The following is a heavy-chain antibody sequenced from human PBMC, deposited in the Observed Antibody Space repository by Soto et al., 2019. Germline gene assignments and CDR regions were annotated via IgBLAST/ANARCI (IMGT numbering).Heavy chain of an antibody. V-gene: IGHV3-21*06. CDR3: ARESEDLTSNFGY. Sequence: LRLSCAASGFTFTRYSMNWVRQAPGKGLEWVSSISSTTNYIYYGDSMKGRFTISRDNAKNSLYLEMNSLRAEDTAVYYCARESEDLTSNFGYWGQGTLVTVS. J-gene: IGHJ4*02. CDR1: GFTFTRYS. CDR2: ISSTTNYI.